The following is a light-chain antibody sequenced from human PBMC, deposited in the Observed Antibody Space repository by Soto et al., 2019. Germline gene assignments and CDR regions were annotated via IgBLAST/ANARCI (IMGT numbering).Light chain of an antibody. Sequence: IALPQSPGTLSLSPGERATLSCRASQRVSSNYVAWYQHKPGQAPRLLIHGASIRATGIPDRFSGSGSGTDFTLTISRLEPEDFAVYYCHQYGTLPYAFGQGTKLQIK. CDR2: GAS. CDR3: HQYGTLPYA. V-gene: IGKV3-20*01. J-gene: IGKJ2*01. CDR1: QRVSSNY.